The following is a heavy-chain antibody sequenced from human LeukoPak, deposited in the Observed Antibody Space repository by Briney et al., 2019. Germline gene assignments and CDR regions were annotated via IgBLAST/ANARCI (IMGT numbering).Heavy chain of an antibody. D-gene: IGHD3-10*01. Sequence: GGSLRLSCAASGFTFSRYYMSWVRQAPGKGLEWVANVKQDGSEKYYVDSVKGRFTTSRDNAKNSLYLQMNSLRADDTAVYYCAILFGGDYWGQGTLVTVSS. V-gene: IGHV3-7*01. CDR1: GFTFSRYY. CDR2: VKQDGSEK. J-gene: IGHJ4*02. CDR3: AILFGGDY.